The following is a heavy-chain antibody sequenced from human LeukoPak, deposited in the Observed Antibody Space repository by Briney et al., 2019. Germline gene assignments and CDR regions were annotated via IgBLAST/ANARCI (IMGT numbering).Heavy chain of an antibody. CDR3: ARDSRIQLWSVMGAFDI. D-gene: IGHD5-18*01. CDR1: GGSINSGSYY. Sequence: SETLSLTCTVSGGSINSGSYYWSWIRQPAGKGLEWIGRIYRSGRTNYNPSLKSRVTISVDTSKNQFSLKLSSVTAADTAVYYCARDSRIQLWSVMGAFDIWGQGTMVTVSS. CDR2: IYRSGRT. J-gene: IGHJ3*02. V-gene: IGHV4-61*02.